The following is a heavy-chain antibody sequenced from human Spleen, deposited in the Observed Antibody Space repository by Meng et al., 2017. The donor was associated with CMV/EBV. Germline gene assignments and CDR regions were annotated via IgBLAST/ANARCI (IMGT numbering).Heavy chain of an antibody. CDR3: ASTDYYDSSGYQNFDY. CDR2: ISYDGPNK. V-gene: IGHV3-30*04. CDR1: GFTFSTYH. D-gene: IGHD3-22*01. J-gene: IGHJ4*02. Sequence: GESLKISCAASGFTFSTYHMHWVRQTPGKGLEWVAVISYDGPNKYYADSVRGRFTISRDNSNNTLYLQMNSLRAEDTAVYYCASTDYYDSSGYQNFDYWGQGTLVTVSS.